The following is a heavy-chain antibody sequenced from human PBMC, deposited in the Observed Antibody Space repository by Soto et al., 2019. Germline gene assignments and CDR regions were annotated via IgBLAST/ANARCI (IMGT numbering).Heavy chain of an antibody. D-gene: IGHD3-3*01. Sequence: PGGSLRLSCAASGFTFSSYAMSWVRQAPGKGLEWVSAISGSGGSTYYADSVKGRFTISRDNSKNTLYLQMNSLRAEDTAVYYCAFLPRFLEWLDVDYWGQGTLVTVSS. CDR2: ISGSGGST. J-gene: IGHJ4*02. V-gene: IGHV3-23*01. CDR1: GFTFSSYA. CDR3: AFLPRFLEWLDVDY.